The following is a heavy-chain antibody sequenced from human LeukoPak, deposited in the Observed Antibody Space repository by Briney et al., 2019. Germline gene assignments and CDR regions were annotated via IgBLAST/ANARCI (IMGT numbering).Heavy chain of an antibody. CDR3: ASAYGSGSYYNAAFDI. CDR2: IIPICGTA. Sequence: GASVKVSCKASGGTFSSYAISWGRQAPGEGLEGMGGIIPICGTANYAEKFEGRVTITADNSTSTAYMELSSLRSEDTAVYYCASAYGSGSYYNAAFDIGSQGTMATVSS. D-gene: IGHD3-10*01. V-gene: IGHV1-69*06. J-gene: IGHJ3*02. CDR1: GGTFSSYA.